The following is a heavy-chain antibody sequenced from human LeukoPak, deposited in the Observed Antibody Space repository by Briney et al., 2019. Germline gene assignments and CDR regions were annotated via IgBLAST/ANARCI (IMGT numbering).Heavy chain of an antibody. V-gene: IGHV5-51*01. Sequence: GESLKISCKAYGYRFTSNWIGWVRELPGKGLEWMGVIFPGDSDTRYSPSFQGQVTISVDESNSTAYLQWSSLKASDTAIYYCARRRVGSGSYYNVGGYYFVNWGQGTLVTVSS. CDR2: IFPGDSDT. CDR3: ARRRVGSGSYYNVGGYYFVN. J-gene: IGHJ4*02. D-gene: IGHD3-10*01. CDR1: GYRFTSNW.